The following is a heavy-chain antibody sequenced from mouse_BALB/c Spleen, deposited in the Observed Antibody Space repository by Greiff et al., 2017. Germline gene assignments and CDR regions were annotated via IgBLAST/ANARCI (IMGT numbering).Heavy chain of an antibody. Sequence: EVKLMESGAELVRSGASVKLSCTASGFNIKDYYMHWVKQRPEQGLEWIGWIDPENGDTEYAPKFQGKATMTADTSSNTAYLQLSSLTSEDTAVYYCARGEYGYDYWGQGTTLTVSS. V-gene: IGHV14-4*02. CDR1: GFNIKDYY. J-gene: IGHJ2*01. CDR3: ARGEYGYDY. D-gene: IGHD2-2*01. CDR2: IDPENGDT.